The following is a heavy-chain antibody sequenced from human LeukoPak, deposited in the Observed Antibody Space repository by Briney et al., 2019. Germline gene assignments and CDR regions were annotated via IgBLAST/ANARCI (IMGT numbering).Heavy chain of an antibody. CDR2: IGRTGDI. V-gene: IGHV3-23*01. Sequence: GGSLRLSCAASGFTFSNYAMTWVRQAPGKGLEWVSVIGRTGDIFYADSVKGRFTISRDNSKNTLYLQMNSLRAEDTAVYYRAKYQLLNNNYWRDAFDFWGQGTMVTVSS. CDR1: GFTFSNYA. D-gene: IGHD1-1*01. J-gene: IGHJ3*01. CDR3: AKYQLLNNNYWRDAFDF.